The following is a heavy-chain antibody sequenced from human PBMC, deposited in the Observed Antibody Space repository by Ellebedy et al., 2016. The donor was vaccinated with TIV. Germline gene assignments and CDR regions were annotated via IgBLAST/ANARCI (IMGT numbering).Heavy chain of an antibody. D-gene: IGHD7-27*01. J-gene: IGHJ4*02. CDR1: GFTFSTYS. Sequence: GESLKISCAASGFTFSTYSMNWVRQAPGKGLEWVSFITTSSTYIYYADSVKGRFTISRDNAKNSLYLQMNSLRAEDTAVYYCAGNWGSHYWGQGTLVTVSS. V-gene: IGHV3-21*01. CDR2: ITTSSTYI. CDR3: AGNWGSHY.